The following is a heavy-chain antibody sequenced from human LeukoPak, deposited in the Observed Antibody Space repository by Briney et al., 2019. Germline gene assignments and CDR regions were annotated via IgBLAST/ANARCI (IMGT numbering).Heavy chain of an antibody. V-gene: IGHV4-34*01. Sequence: SETLSLTCAVYGGSFSGYYWSWIRQPPGKGLEWIGEINHSGSTNYNPPIKSRVTISVDTSKNQISLKLSSVTAADTAVYYCAGERDVETVTVYHYWGQGTLVSVSS. CDR1: GGSFSGYY. D-gene: IGHD1-1*01. CDR3: AGERDVETVTVYHY. CDR2: INHSGST. J-gene: IGHJ4*02.